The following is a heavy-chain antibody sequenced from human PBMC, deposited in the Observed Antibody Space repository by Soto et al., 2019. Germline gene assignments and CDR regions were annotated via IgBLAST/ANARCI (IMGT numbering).Heavy chain of an antibody. CDR1: GYTFKDYD. CDR2: MNPNSGNT. CDR3: ARRMTWSLWCFDL. J-gene: IGHJ2*01. V-gene: IGHV1-8*01. D-gene: IGHD3-3*01. Sequence: QVQLLQSGAEVKQPGTSVRVSCRASGYTFKDYDINWVRRAPGQGLEWMGWMNPNSGNTAYARKFQGRITMTRSVSAGTAFMELNSLTPEDTAVYYCARRMTWSLWCFDLWGSGTQVTVSS.